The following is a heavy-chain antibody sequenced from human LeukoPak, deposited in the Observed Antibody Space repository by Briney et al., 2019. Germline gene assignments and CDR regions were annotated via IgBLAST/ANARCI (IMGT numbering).Heavy chain of an antibody. D-gene: IGHD2-15*01. CDR3: ALSGYCSGGSCYSYAFDI. V-gene: IGHV1-69*02. J-gene: IGHJ3*02. CDR1: GGTFSSYT. Sequence: ASVKVSCKASGGTFSSYTISWVRQAPGQGLEWMGRIIPILGIANYAQKFQGRVTITADKSTSTAYMELSRLRSDDTAVYYCALSGYCSGGSCYSYAFDIWGQGTMVTVSS. CDR2: IIPILGIA.